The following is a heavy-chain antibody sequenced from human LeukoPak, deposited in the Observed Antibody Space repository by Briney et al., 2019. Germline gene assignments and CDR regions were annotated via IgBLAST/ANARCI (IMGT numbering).Heavy chain of an antibody. D-gene: IGHD7-27*01. CDR2: LRSDGNGK. CDR1: GFTFTRHG. CDR3: AKDVPNWAVDY. V-gene: IGHV3-30*02. Sequence: GGSLRLSCAAPGFTFTRHGIHWVRQAPGKGLEWVAFLRSDGNGKNYANSVKGRFTISSDNSQNMVFLQMNSLRPEDTAVYYCAKDVPNWAVDYWGQGTLVTVSS. J-gene: IGHJ4*01.